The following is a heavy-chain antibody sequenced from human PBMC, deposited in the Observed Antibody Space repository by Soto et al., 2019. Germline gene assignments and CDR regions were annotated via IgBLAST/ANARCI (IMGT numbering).Heavy chain of an antibody. J-gene: IGHJ4*02. CDR2: IWYDGSNK. D-gene: IGHD4-17*01. CDR3: ARDYSMTTVTMGS. V-gene: IGHV3-33*01. Sequence: LRLSCAASVFSFSNCAMHCVRQAPGKGLEWVAVIWYDGSNKYYADSMKGRFTISRDNSKNTLYLQMNSLRAEDTAIYYCARDYSMTTVTMGSWGQGTLVTVSS. CDR1: VFSFSNCA.